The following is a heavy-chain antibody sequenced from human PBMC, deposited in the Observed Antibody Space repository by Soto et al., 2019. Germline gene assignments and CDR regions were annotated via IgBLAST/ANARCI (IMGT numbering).Heavy chain of an antibody. CDR1: GFTFSSYA. CDR3: AKDPGYSSGWYGAFDI. V-gene: IGHV3-23*01. Sequence: EVQLLESGGGLVQPGGSLRLSCAASGFTFSSYAMSWVRQAPGKGLEWVSAISGSGGSTYYADSVKGRFTISRDNSKNKLYLQMNSLRAEDTAVYYCAKDPGYSSGWYGAFDIWGQGTMVTVSS. CDR2: ISGSGGST. D-gene: IGHD6-19*01. J-gene: IGHJ3*02.